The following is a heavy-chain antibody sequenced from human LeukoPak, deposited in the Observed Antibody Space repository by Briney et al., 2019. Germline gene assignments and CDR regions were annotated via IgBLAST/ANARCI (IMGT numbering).Heavy chain of an antibody. CDR1: GFTFNNYW. CDR2: IKQDGGEK. J-gene: IGHJ6*02. V-gene: IGHV3-7*04. CDR3: ARVRAAAGTYYYYYGMDV. Sequence: GGSLRLSCAASGFTFNNYWMSWVRQAPGKGLEWVANIKQDGGEKYYVDSVKGRFTISRDNDKNSLYVQMDSLRAEDTAVYYCARVRAAAGTYYYYYGMDVWGLGTTVTVSS. D-gene: IGHD6-13*01.